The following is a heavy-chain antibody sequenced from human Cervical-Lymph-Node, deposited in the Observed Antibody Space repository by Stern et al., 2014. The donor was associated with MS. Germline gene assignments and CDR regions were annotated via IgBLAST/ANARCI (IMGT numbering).Heavy chain of an antibody. Sequence: EVQLVESGGGLVQPGGSLRLSCAASGFTFSSYAMSWVRQAPGKELEWVSAIRGSGGSTYYADSVKGRFPISRDNSKNTLYLQMNSLRAEDTAVYYCAKATLKIAVAGAYYFDYWGQGTLVTVSS. J-gene: IGHJ4*02. CDR3: AKATLKIAVAGAYYFDY. V-gene: IGHV3-23*04. CDR2: IRGSGGST. CDR1: GFTFSSYA. D-gene: IGHD6-19*01.